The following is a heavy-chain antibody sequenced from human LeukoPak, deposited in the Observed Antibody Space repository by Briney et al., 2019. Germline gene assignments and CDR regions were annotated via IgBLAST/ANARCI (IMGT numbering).Heavy chain of an antibody. Sequence: PGGSLRLSCAASGFTFSSYAMSWVRQAPGKGLEWVSAISGSGGSTYYADSVKGRFTISRDNSKNTLYPQMNSLRAEDTAVYYCARGDYGSGSYYNPYFDYWGQGTLVTVSS. CDR1: GFTFSSYA. V-gene: IGHV3-23*01. CDR2: ISGSGGST. CDR3: ARGDYGSGSYYNPYFDY. J-gene: IGHJ4*02. D-gene: IGHD3-10*01.